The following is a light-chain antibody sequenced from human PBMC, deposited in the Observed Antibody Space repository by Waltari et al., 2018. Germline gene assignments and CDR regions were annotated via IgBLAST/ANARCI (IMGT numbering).Light chain of an antibody. V-gene: IGLV3-21*02. Sequence: SYVLTQPPSVSVAPGQTATITCGGDNIGSKSVHWYQKKPGQAPVLVMFDDSDRPSGSPERLSGSNSDNTATLSINRVEAGDEADYYCQVWDSSSDHWLFGGGTELTVL. CDR3: QVWDSSSDHWL. CDR2: DDS. J-gene: IGLJ3*02. CDR1: NIGSKS.